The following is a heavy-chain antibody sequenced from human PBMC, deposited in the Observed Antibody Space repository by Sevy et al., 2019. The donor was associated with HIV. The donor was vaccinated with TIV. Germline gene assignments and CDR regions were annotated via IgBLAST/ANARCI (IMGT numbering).Heavy chain of an antibody. CDR1: GFTFSSYW. CDR3: ASTFPRWGPTYYYDSSGSWGWFDP. V-gene: IGHV3-74*01. Sequence: GGSLRLSCAASGFTFSSYWMHWVRQAPGKGLVWVSRINSDGSSTSYADSVKGRFTITRDNAKNTLYLQMNSLRAEDTAVYYCASTFPRWGPTYYYDSSGSWGWFDPWGQGTLVTVSS. CDR2: INSDGSST. J-gene: IGHJ5*02. D-gene: IGHD3-22*01.